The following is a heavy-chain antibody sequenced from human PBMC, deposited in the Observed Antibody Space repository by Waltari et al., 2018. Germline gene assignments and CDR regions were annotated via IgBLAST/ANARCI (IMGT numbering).Heavy chain of an antibody. CDR3: AREGASNKPLDY. D-gene: IGHD3-16*01. V-gene: IGHV3-30-3*01. Sequence: QLVESGGGVVQPGKSLTLPCVASGFALDRHAMHWVRQAPGKGLEWVALISYDGSNIYYADSVKGRFIISRDNSKNTLFLQLDSVRPDDTAMYYCAREGASNKPLDYWGQGTLATVSS. J-gene: IGHJ4*02. CDR1: GFALDRHA. CDR2: ISYDGSNI.